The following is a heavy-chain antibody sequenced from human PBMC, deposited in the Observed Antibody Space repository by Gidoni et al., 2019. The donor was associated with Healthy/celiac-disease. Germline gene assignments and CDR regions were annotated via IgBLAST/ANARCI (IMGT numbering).Heavy chain of an antibody. D-gene: IGHD5-18*01. Sequence: QVQLQESGPGLVKPSETLSLTCTVSGGSISSYYWSWTRQPPGKGLEWIGYIYYSGSTNYNPSLKSRVTISVDTSKNQFSLKLSSVTAADTAVYYCARSGSGRDTAMAYYYYGMDVWGQGTTVTVSS. CDR2: IYYSGST. CDR1: GGSISSYY. CDR3: ARSGSGRDTAMAYYYYGMDV. J-gene: IGHJ6*02. V-gene: IGHV4-59*08.